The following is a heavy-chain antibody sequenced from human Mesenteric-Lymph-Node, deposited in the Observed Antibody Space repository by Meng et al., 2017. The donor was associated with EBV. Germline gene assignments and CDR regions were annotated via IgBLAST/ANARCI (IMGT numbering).Heavy chain of an antibody. CDR1: GYSFTEYA. CDR3: ARGPSTYLYGSGSFQLDS. D-gene: IGHD3-10*01. Sequence: VPLLLSGAEVRKPGASVKVSCKTSGYSFTEYAMHWVRQAPGQGLEWMGWMNVDNGKTKYSEKFQGRVTFTRDKSATTGYMDLSSLTSEDTAVYFCARGPSTYLYGSGSFQLDSWGPGTLVTVSS. CDR2: MNVDNGKT. J-gene: IGHJ4*02. V-gene: IGHV1-3*01.